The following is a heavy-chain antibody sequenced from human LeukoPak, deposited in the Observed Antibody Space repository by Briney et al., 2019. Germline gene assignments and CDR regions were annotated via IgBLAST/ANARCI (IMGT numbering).Heavy chain of an antibody. D-gene: IGHD3-10*01. CDR2: ISSSGSTI. V-gene: IGHV3-11*01. CDR1: GFTFSDYY. J-gene: IGHJ6*03. Sequence: GGSLRLSCAASGFTFSDYYMSWIRQAPGKGLEWVSYISSSGSTIYYADSVKGRFTISRDNAKNSLYLQMNSLRAGDTAVYYCAREGVLRMVRGVIMTGYYYYYMDVWGKGTTVTVSS. CDR3: AREGVLRMVRGVIMTGYYYYYMDV.